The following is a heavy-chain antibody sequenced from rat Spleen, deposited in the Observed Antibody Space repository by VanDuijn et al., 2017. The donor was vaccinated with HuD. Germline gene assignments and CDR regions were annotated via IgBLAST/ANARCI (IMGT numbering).Heavy chain of an antibody. CDR3: VRQETSGYSNWFTY. Sequence: EVQLVESGGSLVQPGRSLKLSCVASGFTFNNYWMTWIRQAPGKGLEWVASITNTGGSTYYPDSVKGRFTVSRDNAKSTLYLEMDSLGSEDTATYSCVRQETSGYSNWFTYWGQGALVTVSS. J-gene: IGHJ3*01. CDR1: GFTFNNYW. V-gene: IGHV5-31*01. D-gene: IGHD4-3*01. CDR2: ITNTGGST.